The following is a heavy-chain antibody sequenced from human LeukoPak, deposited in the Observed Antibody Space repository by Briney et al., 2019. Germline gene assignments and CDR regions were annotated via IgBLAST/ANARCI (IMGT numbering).Heavy chain of an antibody. V-gene: IGHV4-61*09. J-gene: IGHJ4*02. Sequence: TLSLTCTVSGDSITSGSFYWSWLRQPAGKGLEWIGHIHTSGSSNYNPSLKSRVTISVDTSKNQVSLKLSSVTAADTAVYSCARMTGGFYYFDYWGRGTLVTVSS. CDR3: ARMTGGFYYFDY. CDR2: IHTSGSS. CDR1: GDSITSGSFY.